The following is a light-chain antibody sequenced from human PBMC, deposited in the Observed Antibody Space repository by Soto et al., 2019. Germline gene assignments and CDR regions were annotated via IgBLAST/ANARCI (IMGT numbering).Light chain of an antibody. CDR3: QQYGSSPRT. CDR1: QSVGSNY. CDR2: GAS. J-gene: IGKJ2*01. V-gene: IGKV3-20*01. Sequence: EIVLTQSPGTLSLSPGERATLSCRASQSVGSNYLAWYQQKPGQAPRLLIHGASSRATGIPDRFSGSGSGTVFTLTISRLEPEDFAVFYCQQYGSSPRTFGQGTKLEIK.